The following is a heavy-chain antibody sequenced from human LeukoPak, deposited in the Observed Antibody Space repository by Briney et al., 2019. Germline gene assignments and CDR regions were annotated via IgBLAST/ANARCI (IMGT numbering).Heavy chain of an antibody. CDR3: ATGIKMGATEGLYYYYYYMDV. CDR1: GYILTELS. D-gene: IGHD1-26*01. J-gene: IGHJ6*03. CDR2: FDPEDGET. Sequence: ASVKVSCKVSGYILTELSMHWVRQAPGKGLEWMGGFDPEDGETIYAQKLQGRVTMTEDTSTDTAYMELGSLRSEDTAVYYCATGIKMGATEGLYYYYYYMDVWGKGTTVTVSS. V-gene: IGHV1-24*01.